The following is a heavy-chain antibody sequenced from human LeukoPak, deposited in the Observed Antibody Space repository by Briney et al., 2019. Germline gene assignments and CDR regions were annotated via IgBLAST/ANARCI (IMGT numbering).Heavy chain of an antibody. Sequence: GASVKVSCKASGGTFSSYAISWVRQAPGQGLEWMGGIIPIFGTANYAQKFQGRVTITADESTSTAYMELSSLRSDDTAVYYCASTPSYYYDSSGYYYGLSPRFAYWGQGTLVTVSS. V-gene: IGHV1-69*13. CDR2: IIPIFGTA. D-gene: IGHD3-22*01. CDR1: GGTFSSYA. CDR3: ASTPSYYYDSSGYYYGLSPRFAY. J-gene: IGHJ4*02.